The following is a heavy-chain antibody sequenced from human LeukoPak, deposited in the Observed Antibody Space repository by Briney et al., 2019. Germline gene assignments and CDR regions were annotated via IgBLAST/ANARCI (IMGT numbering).Heavy chain of an antibody. CDR1: GGSISSSSYY. D-gene: IGHD6-6*01. Sequence: SETLSLTCTVSGGSISSSSYYWGWIRQPPGKGLEWIGEINHSGSTNYNPSLKSRVTISVDTSKNQFSLKLSSVTAADTAVYYCARFPIAARPYYYYYMDVWGKGTTVTVSS. CDR3: ARFPIAARPYYYYYMDV. CDR2: INHSGST. V-gene: IGHV4-39*07. J-gene: IGHJ6*03.